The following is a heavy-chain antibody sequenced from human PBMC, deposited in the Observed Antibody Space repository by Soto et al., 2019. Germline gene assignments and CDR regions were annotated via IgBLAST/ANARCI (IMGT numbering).Heavy chain of an antibody. CDR1: GFTFSSYG. D-gene: IGHD2-21*01. V-gene: IGHV3-30*18. CDR2: ISYDGSNK. Sequence: PGGSLRLSCAASGFTFSSYGMHWVRQAPGKGLEWVAVISYDGSNKYYADSVKGRFTISRDNSKNTLYLQMNSLRAEDTAVYYCAKDLRASDYYFDYWGQGTLVTVSS. J-gene: IGHJ4*02. CDR3: AKDLRASDYYFDY.